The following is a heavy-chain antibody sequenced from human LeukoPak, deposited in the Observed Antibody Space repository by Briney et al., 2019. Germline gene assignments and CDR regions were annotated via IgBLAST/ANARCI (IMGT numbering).Heavy chain of an antibody. CDR2: ISRSGNTV. V-gene: IGHV3-11*01. CDR3: ARHRSGWLQSSFDY. J-gene: IGHJ4*02. D-gene: IGHD5-24*01. Sequence: GGSLRLSCAASGFTFSDYYMSWIRQAPGKGLEWLSYISRSGNTVYYADSVKGRFTISRDNAKSSLYLQMNSLRAEDTAVYYCARHRSGWLQSSFDYWGQGTLVTVSS. CDR1: GFTFSDYY.